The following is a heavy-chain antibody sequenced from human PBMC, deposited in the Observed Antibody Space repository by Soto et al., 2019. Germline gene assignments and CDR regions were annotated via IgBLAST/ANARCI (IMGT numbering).Heavy chain of an antibody. J-gene: IGHJ4*02. D-gene: IGHD6-19*01. CDR2: IWYDGSNK. CDR1: GFTFSSYG. V-gene: IGHV3-33*01. CDR3: ARESEGRVAVAGFDY. Sequence: PGGSLRLSCAASGFTFSSYGMPWVRQAPGKGLEWVAVIWYDGSNKYYADSVKGRFTISRDNSKNTLYLQMNSLRAEDTAVYYCARESEGRVAVAGFDYWGQGTLVTVSS.